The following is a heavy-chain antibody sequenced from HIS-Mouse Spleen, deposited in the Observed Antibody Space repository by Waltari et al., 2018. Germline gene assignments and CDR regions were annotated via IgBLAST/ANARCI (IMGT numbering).Heavy chain of an antibody. CDR2: IYTSGST. V-gene: IGHV4-4*07. J-gene: IGHJ3*02. CDR1: GGSISSYY. Sequence: QVQLQESGPGLVKPSETLSLTCTVSGGSISSYYWSWIRQPAGKGLEWSGRIYTSGSTTHNPAHKSRVTMSVDTSKNQFSLKLSSVTAADTAVYYCARDFHDFWSGYYGGDKKHDAFDIWGQGTMVTVSS. CDR3: ARDFHDFWSGYYGGDKKHDAFDI. D-gene: IGHD3-3*01.